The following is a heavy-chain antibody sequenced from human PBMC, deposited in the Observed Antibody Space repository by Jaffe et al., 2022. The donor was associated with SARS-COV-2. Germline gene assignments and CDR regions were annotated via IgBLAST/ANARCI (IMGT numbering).Heavy chain of an antibody. D-gene: IGHD3-22*01. CDR1: GYTFTSYY. V-gene: IGHV1-46*01. J-gene: IGHJ3*02. Sequence: QVQLVQSGAEVKKPGASVKVSCKASGYTFTSYYMHWVRQAPGQGLEWMGIINPSGGSTSYAQKFQGRVTMTRDTSTSTVYMELSSLRSEDTAVYYCASALKDYYDSSGFGSAAFDIWGQGTMVTVSS. CDR2: INPSGGST. CDR3: ASALKDYYDSSGFGSAAFDI.